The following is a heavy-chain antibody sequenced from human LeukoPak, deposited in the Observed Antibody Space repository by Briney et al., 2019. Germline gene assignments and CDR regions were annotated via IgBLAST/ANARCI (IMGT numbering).Heavy chain of an antibody. CDR3: ARDVYYYDSSGYLLDY. V-gene: IGHV4-4*07. CDR2: IYTSGST. Sequence: PSETLSLTCTVSGGSISSYYWSWIRQPAGKGLEWIGRIYTSGSTNYNPSLKSRVTMSVDTSKNQFSLKLSSVTAADTAVYYCARDVYYYDSSGYLLDYWGQGTLVTVSS. D-gene: IGHD3-22*01. J-gene: IGHJ4*02. CDR1: GGSISSYY.